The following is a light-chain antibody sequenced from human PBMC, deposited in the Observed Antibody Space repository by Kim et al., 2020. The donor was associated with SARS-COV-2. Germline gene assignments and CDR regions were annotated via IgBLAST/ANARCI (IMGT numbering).Light chain of an antibody. V-gene: IGKV3-15*01. J-gene: IGKJ5*01. CDR2: GAS. Sequence: SVSPGERVTLSCSASQSVALLAWYQQKPGQAPRLVIHGASTRATGIPARFSGSGSETEFTLTISSLQSEDFAIYYCQQYNEWPSTFGQGTRLEIK. CDR1: QSVALL. CDR3: QQYNEWPST.